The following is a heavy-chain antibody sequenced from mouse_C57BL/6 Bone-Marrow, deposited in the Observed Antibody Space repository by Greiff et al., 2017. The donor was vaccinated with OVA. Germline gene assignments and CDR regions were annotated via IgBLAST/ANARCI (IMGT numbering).Heavy chain of an antibody. CDR3: RGNYAMDY. J-gene: IGHJ4*01. V-gene: IGHV14-4*01. CDR2: IDPENGDT. Sequence: VQLKESGAELVRPGASVKLSCTASGFNIKDDYMHWVKQRPEQGLEWIGWIDPENGDTEYASKFQGKATITADTSSNTAYLQLSSLTSEDTAVYYCRGNYAMDYWGQGTSVTVSS. CDR1: GFNIKDDY.